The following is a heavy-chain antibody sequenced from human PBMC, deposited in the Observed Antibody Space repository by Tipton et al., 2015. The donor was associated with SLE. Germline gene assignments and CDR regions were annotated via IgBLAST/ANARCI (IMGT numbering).Heavy chain of an antibody. CDR3: ARAISQQYSTIWSDY. V-gene: IGHV1-46*01. Sequence: QLVQSGAEVKKPGASVKVSCKASGYTFTSYYIHWVRQAPGQGLEWMGIINPSGGLTTYAQKFQGRVTMTRDTSTNTVYMELSSLKSDDTAVYSCARAISQQYSTIWSDYWGQGTLVTVSS. CDR1: GYTFTSYY. CDR2: INPSGGLT. D-gene: IGHD2-2*01. J-gene: IGHJ4*02.